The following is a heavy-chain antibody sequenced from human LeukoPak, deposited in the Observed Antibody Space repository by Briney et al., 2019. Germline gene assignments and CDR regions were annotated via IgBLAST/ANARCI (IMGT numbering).Heavy chain of an antibody. Sequence: GGSLRLSCAASGFTFSSYAMSWVRQAPGKGLEWVSGISWNSGSIGYADSVKGRFTISRDNAKNSLYLQMNSLRAEDTALYYCAKDIQLWLHGGFNYWGQGTLVTVSS. CDR2: ISWNSGSI. J-gene: IGHJ4*02. V-gene: IGHV3-9*01. D-gene: IGHD5-18*01. CDR3: AKDIQLWLHGGFNY. CDR1: GFTFSSYA.